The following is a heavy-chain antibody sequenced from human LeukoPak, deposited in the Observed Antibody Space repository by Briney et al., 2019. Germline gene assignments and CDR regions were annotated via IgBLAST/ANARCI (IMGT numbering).Heavy chain of an antibody. J-gene: IGHJ4*02. CDR2: ISGSGGST. Sequence: GGSLRLSCAASGFTFSSYAMSWVRQAPGKGLVWVSAISGSGGSTYYADSVKGRFTISRDNSKNTLYLQMNSLRAEDTAVYYCAKDVEYCSSTSCYTPIDYWGQGTLVTVSS. V-gene: IGHV3-23*01. CDR1: GFTFSSYA. D-gene: IGHD2-2*02. CDR3: AKDVEYCSSTSCYTPIDY.